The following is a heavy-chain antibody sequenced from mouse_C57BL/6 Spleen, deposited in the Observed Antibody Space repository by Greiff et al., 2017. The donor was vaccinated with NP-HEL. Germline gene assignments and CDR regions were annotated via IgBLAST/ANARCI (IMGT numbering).Heavy chain of an antibody. Sequence: EVMLVESGGDLVKPGGSLTLSCAASGFTFSSYGMSWVRQTPDKRLEWVATISSGGSYTYYPDSVKGRFTISRDNAKNTLYLQMSSLKSEDTAMYYCARHDDYDWFAYWGQGTLVTVSA. D-gene: IGHD2-4*01. CDR1: GFTFSSYG. J-gene: IGHJ3*01. CDR2: ISSGGSYT. CDR3: ARHDDYDWFAY. V-gene: IGHV5-6*02.